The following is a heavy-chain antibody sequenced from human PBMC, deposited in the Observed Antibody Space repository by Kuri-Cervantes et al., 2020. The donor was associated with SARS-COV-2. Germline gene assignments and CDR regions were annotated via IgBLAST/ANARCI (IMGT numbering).Heavy chain of an antibody. CDR3: ARPRSGYYFEAFDI. CDR2: ISGSGGST. Sequence: GESLKISCAASGFTFSSYAMSWVRQAPGKGLEWVSAISGSGGSTYYADSVKGRFTISRDNSKNTLYLQMNSLRAEDTAVYYCARPRSGYYFEAFDIWGQGTMVTVSS. D-gene: IGHD3-3*01. CDR1: GFTFSSYA. J-gene: IGHJ3*02. V-gene: IGHV3-23*01.